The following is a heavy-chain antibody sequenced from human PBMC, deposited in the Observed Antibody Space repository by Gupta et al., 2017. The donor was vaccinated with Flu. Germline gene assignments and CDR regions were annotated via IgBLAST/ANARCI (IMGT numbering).Heavy chain of an antibody. CDR3: ARPYDSSGYYFDY. CDR1: GYTFTSYA. CDR2: INAGNGNT. J-gene: IGHJ4*02. Sequence: QVQLVQSGAEVKKPGASVTVSCKASGYTFTSYAMHWVRQAPGQRLEWMGWINAGNGNTKYSQKFQGRVTITRDTSASTAYMELSSLRSEDTAVYYCARPYDSSGYYFDYWGQGTLVTVSS. V-gene: IGHV1-3*01. D-gene: IGHD3-22*01.